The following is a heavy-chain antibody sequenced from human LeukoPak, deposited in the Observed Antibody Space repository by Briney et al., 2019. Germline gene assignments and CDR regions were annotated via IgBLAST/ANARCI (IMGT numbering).Heavy chain of an antibody. J-gene: IGHJ2*01. Sequence: GGSLRLSCAASGFTFSSYAMSWVRQAPGKGLEWVSGISGSGGSTLYADSVKDRFTISRDNSKKTVYLQMNSLRAEDTAVYYCAKDRVAHFFYWYFDLWGRGTLVAVSS. V-gene: IGHV3-23*01. D-gene: IGHD5-12*01. CDR1: GFTFSSYA. CDR2: ISGSGGST. CDR3: AKDRVAHFFYWYFDL.